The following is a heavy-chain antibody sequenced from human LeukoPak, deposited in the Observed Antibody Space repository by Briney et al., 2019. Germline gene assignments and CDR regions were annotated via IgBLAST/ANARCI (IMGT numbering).Heavy chain of an antibody. V-gene: IGHV1-2*02. CDR2: INPNSGGT. D-gene: IGHD1-14*01. CDR1: GYTFTGYY. CDR3: ARSLRAGPTGPIDY. J-gene: IGHJ4*02. Sequence: ASVKVSCKASGYTFTGYYMHWVRQAPGQGLEWMGWINPNSGGTNYAQKFQGRVTMTRDTSISTAYMELSRLRSDDTAVYYCARSLRAGPTGPIDYWGQGTLVTVSS.